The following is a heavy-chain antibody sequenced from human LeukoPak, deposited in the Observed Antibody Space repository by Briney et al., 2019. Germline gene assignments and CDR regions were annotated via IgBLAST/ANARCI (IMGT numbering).Heavy chain of an antibody. CDR3: GRWWFGEKRIDY. J-gene: IGHJ4*02. D-gene: IGHD3-10*01. CDR1: GYTFTSYG. Sequence: ASVKVSCKASGYTFTSYGISWVRQAPGQGLGWMGWITAYNGNTNYAQKLQGRVTMTTDTSTSTAYMELRSLRSDDTAVYYCGRWWFGEKRIDYWGQGTLVTVSS. V-gene: IGHV1-18*01. CDR2: ITAYNGNT.